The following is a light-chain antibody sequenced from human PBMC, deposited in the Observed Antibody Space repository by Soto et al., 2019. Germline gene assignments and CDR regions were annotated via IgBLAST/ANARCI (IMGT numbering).Light chain of an antibody. J-gene: IGLJ1*01. Sequence: QSVLTQPPSASGAPGQAVTISCSGSRSNIGSHTVNWYQHLPGTAPKLLIYSNTQRPLGVPVRFSGSKSGTSASLAISGLQSEDEAEYYCAAWDDRLYVFGTGTKVTV. CDR3: AAWDDRLYV. CDR2: SNT. V-gene: IGLV1-44*01. CDR1: RSNIGSHT.